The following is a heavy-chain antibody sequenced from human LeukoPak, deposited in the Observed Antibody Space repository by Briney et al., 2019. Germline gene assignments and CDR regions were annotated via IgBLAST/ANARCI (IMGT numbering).Heavy chain of an antibody. Sequence: PGGSLRLSCVASVFTLSGYGMHWVRQAPGKGLEWVAVIWYDGSKTYYADSVKGRFTISRDNSKDTLYLQMRSLRVEDAAAYSCARYLGGRNAFDIWGQGTMVTVSS. J-gene: IGHJ3*02. CDR3: ARYLGGRNAFDI. V-gene: IGHV3-33*01. D-gene: IGHD3-16*01. CDR2: IWYDGSKT. CDR1: VFTLSGYG.